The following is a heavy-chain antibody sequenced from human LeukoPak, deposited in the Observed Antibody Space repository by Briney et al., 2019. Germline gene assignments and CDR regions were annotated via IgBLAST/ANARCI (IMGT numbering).Heavy chain of an antibody. CDR3: AREHCSSTSCYLRVSSRPTWFDP. CDR1: GGSISSYY. V-gene: IGHV4-4*07. J-gene: IGHJ5*02. Sequence: SETLSLTCTVSGGSISSYYWSWIRQPAGQGLEWIGRIYTSGSTNYNPSLKSRVTMSVDTSKNQFSLKLSSVTAADTAVYYCAREHCSSTSCYLRVSSRPTWFDPWGQGTLVTVSS. CDR2: IYTSGST. D-gene: IGHD2-2*01.